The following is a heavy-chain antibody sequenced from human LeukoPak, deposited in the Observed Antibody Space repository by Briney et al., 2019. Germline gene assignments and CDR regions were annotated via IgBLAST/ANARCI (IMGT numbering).Heavy chain of an antibody. J-gene: IGHJ5*02. D-gene: IGHD3-16*01. CDR1: GGSFSGYY. Sequence: SETLSLTCAVYGGSFSGYYWSWIRQPPGKGLEWIGEINHSGSTNNNPSLKSRVTISVDTSKNQFSLKLSSVTAADTAVYYCARALNPSRLGEFPWGQGTLVTVSS. V-gene: IGHV4-34*01. CDR2: INHSGST. CDR3: ARALNPSRLGEFP.